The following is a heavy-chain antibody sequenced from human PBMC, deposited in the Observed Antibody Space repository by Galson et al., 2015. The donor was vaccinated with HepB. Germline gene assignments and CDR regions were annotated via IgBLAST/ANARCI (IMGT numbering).Heavy chain of an antibody. D-gene: IGHD6-19*01. J-gene: IGHJ4*02. CDR2: ISYDGSNK. Sequence: SLRLSCAASGFTFSSYGMHWVRQAPGKGLEWVAVISYDGSNKYYADSVKGRFTISRDNSKNTLYLQMNSLRAEDTAVYYCAKAQGVAATYLFDYWGQGTLVTVSS. V-gene: IGHV3-30*18. CDR1: GFTFSSYG. CDR3: AKAQGVAATYLFDY.